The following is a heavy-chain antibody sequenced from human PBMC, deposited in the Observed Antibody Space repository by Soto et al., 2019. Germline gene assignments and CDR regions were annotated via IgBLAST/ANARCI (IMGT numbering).Heavy chain of an antibody. CDR1: GGTFSSYT. CDR3: ARLGGRSASFDP. V-gene: IGHV1-69*02. CDR2: IIPILGIA. J-gene: IGHJ5*02. D-gene: IGHD1-26*01. Sequence: QVQLVQSGAEVKKPGSSVKVSCKASGGTFSSYTISWVRQAPGQGLEWMGRIIPILGIANYAQKFQGRVTITADKSTSTAYMELSSLRSEDTAVYYCARLGGRSASFDPWGQGTLVTVSS.